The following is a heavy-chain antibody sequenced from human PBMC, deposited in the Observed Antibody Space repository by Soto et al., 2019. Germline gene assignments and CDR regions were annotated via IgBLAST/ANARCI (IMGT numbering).Heavy chain of an antibody. CDR1: GGTFSSYA. CDR3: ARAKDIRSDFDY. V-gene: IGHV1-69*13. J-gene: IGHJ4*02. D-gene: IGHD2-15*01. Sequence: ASVKVSCKASGGTFSSYAISWVRQAPGQGLEWMGGIIPIFGTANYAQKFQGRVTITADESTSTAYMELSSLRSEDTAVYYCARAKDIRSDFDYWGQGTLVTVSS. CDR2: IIPIFGTA.